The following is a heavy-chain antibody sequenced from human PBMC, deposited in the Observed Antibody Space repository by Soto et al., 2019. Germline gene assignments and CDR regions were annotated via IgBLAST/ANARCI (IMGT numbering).Heavy chain of an antibody. CDR3: ARGYDFWSGYDYYIDV. CDR1: GYTFTRYD. J-gene: IGHJ6*03. D-gene: IGHD3-3*01. V-gene: IGHV1-8*01. Sequence: QVQLVQSGAEVKKPGASVKVSCTDSGYTFTRYDSNWVRQATGQGLEWMGWMNPHSGNTGYAQKFQARVTMTKNTSISTAYMELCSLRSDDTAVYYCARGYDFWSGYDYYIDVWGKGTTVTVSS. CDR2: MNPHSGNT.